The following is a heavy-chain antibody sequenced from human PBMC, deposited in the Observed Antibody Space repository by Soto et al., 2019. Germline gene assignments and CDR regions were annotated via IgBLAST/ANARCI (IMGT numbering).Heavy chain of an antibody. CDR1: GGSISSGGYY. D-gene: IGHD4-17*01. CDR2: MSYSGIT. V-gene: IGHV4-61*08. Sequence: SETLSLTCAVSGGSISSGGYYWSWIRQPPGKGLEWIGYMSYSGITNYNPSLKSRVTISVDTSKNQFSLKLSSVTAADTAVYYCARSHYGDYDAFDIWGQGTMVTVSS. J-gene: IGHJ3*02. CDR3: ARSHYGDYDAFDI.